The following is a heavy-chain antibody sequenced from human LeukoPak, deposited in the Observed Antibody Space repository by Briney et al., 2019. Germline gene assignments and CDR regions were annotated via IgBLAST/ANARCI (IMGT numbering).Heavy chain of an antibody. D-gene: IGHD1-26*01. CDR3: ARDPGGWAYYFDY. CDR2: ISYSGST. J-gene: IGHJ4*02. CDR1: GGSISSYY. Sequence: SETLSLTCTVSGGSISSYYWSWIRQPPGEGLEWVGYISYSGSTNYNPSLKSRVSISVDTSKNQFSLKLSSVTAADTAVYYCARDPGGWAYYFDYWGQGTLVTVSS. V-gene: IGHV4-59*01.